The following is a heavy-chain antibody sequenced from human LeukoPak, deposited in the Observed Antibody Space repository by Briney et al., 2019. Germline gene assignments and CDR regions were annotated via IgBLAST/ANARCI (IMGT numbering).Heavy chain of an antibody. CDR1: GFTFSSYS. J-gene: IGHJ4*02. CDR3: ARDLFWRGYCSGTSCYRRGIFDY. V-gene: IGHV3-21*01. D-gene: IGHD2-2*02. Sequence: PGGSLRLSCAASGFTFSSYSMNWVRQAPGKGLEWVSSISSSSSYIYYADSVKGRFTISRDNAKNSLYLQMNSLRAEDTAVYYCARDLFWRGYCSGTSCYRRGIFDYWGQGTLVTVSS. CDR2: ISSSSSYI.